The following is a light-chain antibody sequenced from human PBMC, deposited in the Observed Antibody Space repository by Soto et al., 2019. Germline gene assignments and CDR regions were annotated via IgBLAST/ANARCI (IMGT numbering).Light chain of an antibody. V-gene: IGLV2-14*01. CDR3: SSYTSGRDVYV. Sequence: QSALTQPASVSGSPGQSITISCTGTSSDVGSDHYVSWFQQHPGKAPKLIIFEVSDRPSGVSTRFSGSKSGDTAALTISGLQADDEADYYCSSYTSGRDVYVFGGGTKLTVL. J-gene: IGLJ1*01. CDR1: SSDVGSDHY. CDR2: EVS.